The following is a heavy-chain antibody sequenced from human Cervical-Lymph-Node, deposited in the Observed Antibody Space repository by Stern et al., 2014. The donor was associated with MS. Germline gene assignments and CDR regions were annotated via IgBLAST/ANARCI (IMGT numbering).Heavy chain of an antibody. Sequence: VHLVESGGIVVQPGRTLRLSWVASGFSLSSNGMHWGRQAPGKGQEWVAVLSYDGSNAYYADSVKGRFTISRDNSKNTLYLQLNSLRAEDTAVYFCAKDRGMIVVVTYSLDSWGQGTLVTVSS. CDR2: LSYDGSNA. CDR3: AKDRGMIVVVTYSLDS. D-gene: IGHD3-22*01. CDR1: GFSLSSNG. V-gene: IGHV3-30*18. J-gene: IGHJ4*02.